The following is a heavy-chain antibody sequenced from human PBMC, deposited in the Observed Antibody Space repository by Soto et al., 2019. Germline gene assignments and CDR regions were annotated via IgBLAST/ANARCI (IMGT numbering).Heavy chain of an antibody. V-gene: IGHV3-48*02. CDR3: ARDHNYAFDY. Sequence: DPGKGLEWVSYISSSSTIYYADSVKGRFTISRDSAKTSLYLQMNSLRDEDTAVYYCARDHNYAFDYWGQRTLVSVSS. CDR2: ISSSSTI. J-gene: IGHJ4*02. D-gene: IGHD5-18*01.